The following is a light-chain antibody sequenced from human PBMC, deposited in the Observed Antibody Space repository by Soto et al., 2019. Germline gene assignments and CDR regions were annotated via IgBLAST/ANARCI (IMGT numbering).Light chain of an antibody. CDR1: SNDVGGYKY. CDR3: SSYTRSTTRV. J-gene: IGLJ1*01. Sequence: QSVLTQPASVSGSPGQSITISCTGTSNDVGGYKYVSWYQQHPDKAPKLIIYEVDNRPLGVSDRFSGSKSGNTASLTISSLQPEDEADYYCSSYTRSTTRVFGAVTKVTVL. V-gene: IGLV2-14*01. CDR2: EVD.